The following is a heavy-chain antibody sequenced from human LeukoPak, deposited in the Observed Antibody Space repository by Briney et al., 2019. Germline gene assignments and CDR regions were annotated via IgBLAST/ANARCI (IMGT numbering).Heavy chain of an antibody. CDR3: ARVPSGSYYGMDV. CDR1: GFTFSAYW. V-gene: IGHV3-7*01. J-gene: IGHJ6*04. D-gene: IGHD3-10*01. Sequence: GGSLRLSCAASGFTFSAYWMSWVRQAPGKGLEWVANIKQDGSDKYYVDSVKGRFTISRGNAKNSLYLQMNSLRAEDTAVYYCARVPSGSYYGMDVWGKGTTVTVSS. CDR2: IKQDGSDK.